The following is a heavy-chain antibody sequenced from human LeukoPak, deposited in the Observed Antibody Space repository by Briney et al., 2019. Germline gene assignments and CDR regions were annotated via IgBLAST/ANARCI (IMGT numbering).Heavy chain of an antibody. CDR3: ASRKLGNDY. CDR1: SGSFSNYY. Sequence: SETLSLTCAVYSGSFSNYYWSWIRQPPGKGLEWIGEINQSGSTNYNPSLKSRVTISVDTSKNHFSLKLSSVTAADTAVYYCASRKLGNDYWGQGTLVTVSS. D-gene: IGHD7-27*01. V-gene: IGHV4-34*01. J-gene: IGHJ4*02. CDR2: INQSGST.